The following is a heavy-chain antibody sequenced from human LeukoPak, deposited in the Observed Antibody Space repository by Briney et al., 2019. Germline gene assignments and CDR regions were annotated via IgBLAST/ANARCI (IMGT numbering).Heavy chain of an antibody. J-gene: IGHJ1*01. D-gene: IGHD5-24*01. CDR2: ISANGGST. CDR1: GFTFSTYV. V-gene: IGHV3-64D*06. Sequence: GGSLRLSCSASGFTFSTYVIHWVRQAPGKGLEYVSVISANGGSTSYADSMKGRFITSRDNSKNTVYLQMNSLRAEDTAIYYCVGDGRDGYNKYFHQWGQGTLVTVSS. CDR3: VGDGRDGYNKYFHQ.